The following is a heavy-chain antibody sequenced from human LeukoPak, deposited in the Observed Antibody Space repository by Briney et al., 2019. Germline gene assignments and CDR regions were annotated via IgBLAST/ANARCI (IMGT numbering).Heavy chain of an antibody. CDR2: ISYDGSNK. CDR1: GFTFSSYG. D-gene: IGHD6-19*01. V-gene: IGHV3-30*03. CDR3: ATAVAGTCFDY. J-gene: IGHJ4*02. Sequence: GGSLRLSCAASGFTFSSYGMHWVRQAPGKGLEWVAVISYDGSNKYYADSVKGRFTISRDISKNTLYLQMNSLRAEDTAVYYCATAVAGTCFDYWGQGTLVTVSS.